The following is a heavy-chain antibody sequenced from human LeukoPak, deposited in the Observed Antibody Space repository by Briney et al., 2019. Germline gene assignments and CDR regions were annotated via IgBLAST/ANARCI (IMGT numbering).Heavy chain of an antibody. CDR2: IKQDGSEK. CDR1: GFTFSSYW. CDR3: AKEVGYGSPYFDY. J-gene: IGHJ4*02. D-gene: IGHD5-12*01. V-gene: IGHV3-7*03. Sequence: GGSLRLSCAASGFTFSSYWMSWVRQAPGKGLEWVANIKQDGSEKYYVDSVKGRFTISRDNAKNSLYLQMNSLRAEDTAVYYCAKEVGYGSPYFDYWGQGTLVTVSS.